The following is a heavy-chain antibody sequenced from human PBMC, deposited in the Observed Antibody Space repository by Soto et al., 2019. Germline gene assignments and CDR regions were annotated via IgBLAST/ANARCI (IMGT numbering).Heavy chain of an antibody. D-gene: IGHD3-22*01. Sequence: VQLLESGGGLVQPGGSLRLSCAASGFTFSSYAMSWVRQAPGKGLEWVSAISGSGGSTYYADSVKGRFTISRDNSKNTLYLQMNSLRADDTAVYYCAKAYYYDSSGYYLGLDYWGQGTLVTVSS. V-gene: IGHV3-23*01. CDR1: GFTFSSYA. CDR3: AKAYYYDSSGYYLGLDY. J-gene: IGHJ4*02. CDR2: ISGSGGST.